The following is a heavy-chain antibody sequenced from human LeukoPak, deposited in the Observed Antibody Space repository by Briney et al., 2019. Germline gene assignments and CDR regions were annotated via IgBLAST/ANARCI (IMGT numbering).Heavy chain of an antibody. CDR2: ISSFSSTI. CDR1: GFTFSSYE. V-gene: IGHV3-48*03. J-gene: IGHJ4*01. D-gene: IGHD3-10*01. Sequence: GGSLRLSCAASGFTFSSYEMNWVRQAPGKGLEWVSYISSFSSTIYYADSLMGRFTISRDNAKNSLYLQMNSLRAEDTAVYYCARRPNYKGYFDYWGQGTLVTVSS. CDR3: ARRPNYKGYFDY.